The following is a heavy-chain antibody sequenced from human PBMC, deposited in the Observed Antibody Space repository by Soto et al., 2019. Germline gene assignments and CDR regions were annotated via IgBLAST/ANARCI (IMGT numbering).Heavy chain of an antibody. CDR2: IVRDESED. Sequence: QVQLGETGEGVGQPGRSLRLSCAASGFAFSRHGMHWVRQAPGKGLAWVTVIVRDESEDYYADSVEGRFTISRDNSKNTLYLEMNNLRPEDRAVYYCARADDYEDNGLDSWGQGTLVTVSS. CDR3: ARADDYEDNGLDS. J-gene: IGHJ5*01. D-gene: IGHD4-17*01. CDR1: GFAFSRHG. V-gene: IGHV3-33*01.